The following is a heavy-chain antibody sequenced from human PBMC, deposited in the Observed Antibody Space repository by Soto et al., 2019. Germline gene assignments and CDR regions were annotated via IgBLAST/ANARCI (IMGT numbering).Heavy chain of an antibody. J-gene: IGHJ5*02. Sequence: PSETLSLTCTVSGGSISSGGYYWSWIRQHPGKGLEWIGYIYYSGSTYYNPSLKSRVTISVDTSKNQFSLKLSSMTAADTAVYYCARAKKGIAAAENWFDPWGQGTLVTVSS. V-gene: IGHV4-31*03. CDR2: IYYSGST. CDR3: ARAKKGIAAAENWFDP. CDR1: GGSISSGGYY. D-gene: IGHD6-13*01.